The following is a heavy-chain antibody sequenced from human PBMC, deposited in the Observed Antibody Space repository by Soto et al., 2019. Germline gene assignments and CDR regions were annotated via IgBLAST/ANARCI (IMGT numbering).Heavy chain of an antibody. CDR3: AKDRRYDFWSGYLSTYYFDY. Sequence: GGSLRLSCAASGFTFSSYAMSWVRQAPGKGLEWVSAISGSGGSTYYADSVKGRFTISRDNSKNTLYLQMNSLRAEDTAVYYCAKDRRYDFWSGYLSTYYFDYWGQGTLVTVSS. V-gene: IGHV3-23*01. J-gene: IGHJ4*02. CDR1: GFTFSSYA. D-gene: IGHD3-3*01. CDR2: ISGSGGST.